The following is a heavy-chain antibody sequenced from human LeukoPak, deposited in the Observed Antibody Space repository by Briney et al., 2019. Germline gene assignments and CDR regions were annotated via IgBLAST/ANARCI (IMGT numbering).Heavy chain of an antibody. CDR2: IYYSGST. J-gene: IGHJ3*02. Sequence: SETVSLTCTVSGGSISSYYWSWIRQPPGKGLEWIGYIYYSGSTNYNPSLKSRVTISVDTSKNQFSLKLSSVTAADTAVYYCAREGSGTMGGAFDIWGQGTMVTVSS. V-gene: IGHV4-59*01. CDR1: GGSISSYY. D-gene: IGHD3-3*01. CDR3: AREGSGTMGGAFDI.